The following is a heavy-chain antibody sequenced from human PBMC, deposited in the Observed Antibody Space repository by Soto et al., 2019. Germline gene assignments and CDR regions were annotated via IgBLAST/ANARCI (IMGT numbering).Heavy chain of an antibody. J-gene: IGHJ4*02. CDR2: INHSGST. CDR1: GGSFSGYY. Sequence: SETLSLTCAVYGGSFSGYYWSWIRQPPGKGLEWIGEINHSGSTNYNPSLKSRVTISVDTSKNQFSLKLSSVTAADTAVYYCARGLNVSPFDDWGQGTLVTVSS. V-gene: IGHV4-34*01. CDR3: ARGLNVSPFDD.